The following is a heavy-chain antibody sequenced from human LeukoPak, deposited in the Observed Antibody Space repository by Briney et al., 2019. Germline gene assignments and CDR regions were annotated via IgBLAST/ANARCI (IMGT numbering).Heavy chain of an antibody. D-gene: IGHD1-26*01. CDR3: VRDSRRGSDFSGYFDY. CDR1: GDSISSYY. V-gene: IGHV4-4*07. Sequence: SETLSLTCTVSGDSISSYYWSWIRQPAGKGLEWIGRIYPSGRTNYNPSLKSRVTMSVDTSTNQFSLKLRFVTAADTAVYYCVRDSRRGSDFSGYFDYWGQGTLVTVSS. CDR2: IYPSGRT. J-gene: IGHJ4*02.